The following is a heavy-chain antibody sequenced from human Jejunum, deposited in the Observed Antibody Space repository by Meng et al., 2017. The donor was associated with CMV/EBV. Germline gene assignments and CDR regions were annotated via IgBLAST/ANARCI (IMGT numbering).Heavy chain of an antibody. Sequence: ASSRSSTYDGGGKRRPPGEGREWMGRVDKSGSTDNSTSINSRLTLLLDMSRNQFSLKLSSVPAADTAVYHCARVDPDMEGYFVQYWGQGTLVTVSS. V-gene: IGHV4-39*07. CDR2: VDKSGST. CDR3: ARVDPDMEGYFVQY. J-gene: IGHJ4*02. CDR1: ASSRSSTYD. D-gene: IGHD1-26*01.